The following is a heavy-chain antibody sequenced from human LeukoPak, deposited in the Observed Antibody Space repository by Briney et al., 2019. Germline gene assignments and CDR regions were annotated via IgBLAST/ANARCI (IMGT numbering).Heavy chain of an antibody. CDR1: GGSFSGYY. Sequence: SETLSLTCAVYGGSFSGYYWSWIRQPPGKGLEWIGEINHSGSTNYNPSLKSRVTISVDTSKNQFSLKLSSVTAADTAVYYCASNRLEWLPYYYYMDVWGKGTTVTVSS. CDR3: ASNRLEWLPYYYYMDV. J-gene: IGHJ6*03. V-gene: IGHV4-34*01. D-gene: IGHD5-12*01. CDR2: INHSGST.